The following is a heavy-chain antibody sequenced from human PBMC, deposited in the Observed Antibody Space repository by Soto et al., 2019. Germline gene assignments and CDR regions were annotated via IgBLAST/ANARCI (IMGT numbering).Heavy chain of an antibody. J-gene: IGHJ5*02. CDR2: INAGNGNT. V-gene: IGHV1-3*01. D-gene: IGHD3-22*01. CDR3: AREVPPYYHDSSGYYWLDP. Sequence: QRLEWMGWINAGNGNTKYSQKFQGRVTITRDTSASTAYMELSSLRSEDTAVYYCAREVPPYYHDSSGYYWLDPSGQ.